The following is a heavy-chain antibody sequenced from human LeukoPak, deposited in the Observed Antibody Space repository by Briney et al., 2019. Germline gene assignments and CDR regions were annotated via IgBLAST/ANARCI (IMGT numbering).Heavy chain of an antibody. D-gene: IGHD2-8*02. Sequence: ASVKVSCKASGNTFITDQMHWVRQAPGQGLEWMGIINPSSGSTSYAQKFQGRVTMTRDTSTGTIYMELSSLRSEDTALYYCAREYGTGGLDYWGQGTLVTVSS. J-gene: IGHJ4*02. CDR3: AREYGTGGLDY. CDR2: INPSSGST. V-gene: IGHV1-46*01. CDR1: GNTFITDQ.